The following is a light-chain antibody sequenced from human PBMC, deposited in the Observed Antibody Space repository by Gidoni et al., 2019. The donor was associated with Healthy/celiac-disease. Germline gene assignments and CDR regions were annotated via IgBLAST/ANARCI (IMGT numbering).Light chain of an antibody. J-gene: IGLJ2*01. CDR2: INN. CDR3: AAWDDSLNGVV. CDR1: SSNIGSNT. V-gene: IGLV1-44*01. Sequence: QSVLTQPPSASGTPGQRVTISCSGSSSNIGSNTVNWYQQLPGTAPKLLIYINNQRPSGVPDRFSGSKSGTSASLAISVLQSEDEADYYCAAWDDSLNGVVFGGGTKLTVL.